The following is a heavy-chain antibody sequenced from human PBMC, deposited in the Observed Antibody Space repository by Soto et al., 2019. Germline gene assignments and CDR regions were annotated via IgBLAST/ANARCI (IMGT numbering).Heavy chain of an antibody. Sequence: ASLKVSCKASGYTFTSYYMHWVRQAPGQGLEWMGIINPSGGSTSYAQKFQGRVTMTRDTSTSTVYMELSSLRSEDTAVYYCARGLRIVSYYGSGSEFDYWGQGTLVTVSS. CDR3: ARGLRIVSYYGSGSEFDY. V-gene: IGHV1-46*01. D-gene: IGHD3-10*01. CDR1: GYTFTSYY. J-gene: IGHJ4*02. CDR2: INPSGGST.